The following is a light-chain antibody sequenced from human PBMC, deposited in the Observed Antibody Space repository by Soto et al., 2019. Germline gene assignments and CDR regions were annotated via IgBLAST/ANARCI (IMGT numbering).Light chain of an antibody. Sequence: QSVLTQPPSASGTPGQRVTISCSGSSSNIGSNTVNWYQQLPGTAPKLLIYSNNKRPSGVPDRFSGSKSGTSASLAISGLQSEDEAYYYCAAWDDSLNGHVFGTGTKVPVL. V-gene: IGLV1-44*01. CDR2: SNN. CDR3: AAWDDSLNGHV. CDR1: SSNIGSNT. J-gene: IGLJ1*01.